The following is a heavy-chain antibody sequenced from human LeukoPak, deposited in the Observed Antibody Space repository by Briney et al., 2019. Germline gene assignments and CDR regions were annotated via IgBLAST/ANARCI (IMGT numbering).Heavy chain of an antibody. V-gene: IGHV3-30*02. D-gene: IGHD3-22*01. CDR3: AKDWIVVVTDDAFDI. CDR2: IRYDGSNK. CDR1: GFTFSSYG. J-gene: IGHJ3*02. Sequence: PGRSLRLSCAASGFTFSSYGMHWVRQAPGKGLEWVAFIRYDGSNKYYADSVKGRFTISRDNSKNTLYLQMNSLRAEDTAVYYCAKDWIVVVTDDAFDIWGQGTMVTVSS.